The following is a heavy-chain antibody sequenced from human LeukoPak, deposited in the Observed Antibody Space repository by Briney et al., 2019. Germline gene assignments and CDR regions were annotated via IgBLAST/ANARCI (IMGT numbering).Heavy chain of an antibody. D-gene: IGHD4-17*01. CDR1: GGSISSYY. CDR3: ARVKPYGDYPDY. CDR2: IYYSGST. V-gene: IGHV4-59*12. J-gene: IGHJ4*02. Sequence: SETLSLTCTVSGGSISSYYWSWIRQPPGKGLEWIGYIYYSGSTNYNPSLKSRVTISVDTSKNQFSLKLSSVTVADTAVYYCARVKPYGDYPDYWGQGIVVTVSS.